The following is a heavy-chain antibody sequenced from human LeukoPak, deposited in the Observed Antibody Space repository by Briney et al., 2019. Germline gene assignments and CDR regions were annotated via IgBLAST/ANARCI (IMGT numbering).Heavy chain of an antibody. CDR2: ISYDGSNK. CDR1: GFTFSSYA. V-gene: IGHV3-30*04. J-gene: IGHJ4*02. D-gene: IGHD3-10*01. Sequence: GGSLRLSCAASGFTFSSYAMHWVRQAPGKGLEWVAAISYDGSNKYYADSVKGRFTISRDNSKNTLYLQMNSLRAEDTAVYYCAKDRVTMVRGVIRGVYFDYWGQGTLVTVSS. CDR3: AKDRVTMVRGVIRGVYFDY.